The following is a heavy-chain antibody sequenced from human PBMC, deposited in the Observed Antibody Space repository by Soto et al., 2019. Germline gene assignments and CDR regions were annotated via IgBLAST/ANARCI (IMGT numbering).Heavy chain of an antibody. D-gene: IGHD3-22*01. J-gene: IGHJ4*02. CDR3: AKDQDSSGYQYFDY. Sequence: SMSLRWGAAGGTCSSYGVRWVRKAPGKGLEWVAVISYDGSNKYYADSVKGRFTISRDNSKNTLYLQMNSLRAEDTAVYYCAKDQDSSGYQYFDYCGQGTLVTV. CDR1: GGTCSSYG. CDR2: ISYDGSNK. V-gene: IGHV3-30*18.